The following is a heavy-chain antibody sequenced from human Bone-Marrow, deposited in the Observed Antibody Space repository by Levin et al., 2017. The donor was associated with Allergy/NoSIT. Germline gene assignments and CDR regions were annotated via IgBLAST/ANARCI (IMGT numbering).Heavy chain of an antibody. V-gene: IGHV4-59*01. J-gene: IGHJ4*02. CDR3: ARGIVGATTFDF. D-gene: IGHD1-26*01. CDR2: IYYSWTT. CDR1: GGSISSYY. Sequence: PSETLSLTCTVSGGSISSYYWSWIRQPPGKGLEWIGYIYYSWTTNYNPSLKSRVTISVDTSKNQFSLKLSSVTAADTAVYYCARGIVGATTFDFWGQGTLVTVSS.